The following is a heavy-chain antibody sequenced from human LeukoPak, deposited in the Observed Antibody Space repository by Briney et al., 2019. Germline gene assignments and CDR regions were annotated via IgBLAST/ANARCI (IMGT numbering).Heavy chain of an antibody. J-gene: IGHJ3*02. Sequence: GGSLRLSCAASGFTFSSYIMTWVRQAPGKGLEWVSSISSSSSYIYYADSVKGRFTISRDNAKNSLYLQMNSLRAEDTAVYYCARDMGNYAAFDIWGQGTMVTVSS. D-gene: IGHD4-11*01. V-gene: IGHV3-21*01. CDR3: ARDMGNYAAFDI. CDR2: ISSSSSYI. CDR1: GFTFSSYI.